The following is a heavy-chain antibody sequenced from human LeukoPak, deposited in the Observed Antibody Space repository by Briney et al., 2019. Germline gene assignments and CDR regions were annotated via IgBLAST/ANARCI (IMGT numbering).Heavy chain of an antibody. J-gene: IGHJ4*02. D-gene: IGHD3-9*01. Sequence: PGGSLRLSCAASGFTFSSYSMNWVRQAPGKGLEWIGEINHSGSTNYNPSLKSRVTISVDTSKNQFSLKLSSVTAADTAVYYCARSPGILTGYYKFFDYWGQGTLVTVSS. CDR3: ARSPGILTGYYKFFDY. V-gene: IGHV4-34*01. CDR2: INHSGST. CDR1: GFTFSSYS.